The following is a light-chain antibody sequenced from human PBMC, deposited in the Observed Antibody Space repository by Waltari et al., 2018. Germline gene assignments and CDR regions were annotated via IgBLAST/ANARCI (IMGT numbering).Light chain of an antibody. CDR1: PLLVSSDGNTY. J-gene: IGKJ1*01. Sequence: TQSPLSLSFPLFPPSSLSFLSLPLLVSSDGNTYFNWFHQRPGQSPRRLFYKVSNRDSGVPDRFSGSGAGTDFTLTISRVEAEDVGVYYCMQGIHRPWTFGQGTKVEIK. CDR2: KVS. V-gene: IGKV2-30*01. CDR3: MQGIHRPWT.